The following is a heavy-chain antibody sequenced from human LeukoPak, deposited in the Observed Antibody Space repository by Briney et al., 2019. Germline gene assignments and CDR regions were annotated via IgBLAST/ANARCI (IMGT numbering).Heavy chain of an antibody. V-gene: IGHV4-39*07. CDR3: ARDWVGYCSGGSCFPRNHYYYYYGMDV. J-gene: IGHJ6*02. D-gene: IGHD2-15*01. Sequence: SETLSLTCTVSGGSISSSSYYWGWIRQPPGKGLEWIGSIYYSGSTYYNPSLKSRVTISVDTSKNQFSLKLSSVTAADTAVYYCARDWVGYCSGGSCFPRNHYYYYYGMDVWGQGTMVTVSS. CDR1: GGSISSSSYY. CDR2: IYYSGST.